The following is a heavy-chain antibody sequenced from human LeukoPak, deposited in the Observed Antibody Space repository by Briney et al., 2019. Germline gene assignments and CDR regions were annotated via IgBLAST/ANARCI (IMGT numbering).Heavy chain of an antibody. J-gene: IGHJ4*02. CDR1: GFTFSSYE. Sequence: GGSLRLSCAASGFTFSSYEMNWVRQAPGKGLEWVSYISSSGSTIYYADSVKGRFTISRANSENTLYLQMNNLRAEDTAVYYCAKATGYLLWGQGTLVTVSS. CDR2: ISSSGSTI. CDR3: AKATGYLL. D-gene: IGHD1-14*01. V-gene: IGHV3-48*03.